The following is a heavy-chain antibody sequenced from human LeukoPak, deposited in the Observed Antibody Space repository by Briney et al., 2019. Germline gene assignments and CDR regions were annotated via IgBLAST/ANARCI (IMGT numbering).Heavy chain of an antibody. CDR1: GFTFSSYA. J-gene: IGHJ6*03. CDR2: ISGSGGST. CDR3: TRAAAPNYYYYYMDV. Sequence: GGSLRLSCAASGFTFSSYAMSWVRQAPGKGLEWVSAISGSGGSTYYADSVKGRFTISRDNSKNTLYLQMNSLRAEDTAVYYCTRAAAPNYYYYYMDVWGKGTTVTVSS. D-gene: IGHD2-2*01. V-gene: IGHV3-23*01.